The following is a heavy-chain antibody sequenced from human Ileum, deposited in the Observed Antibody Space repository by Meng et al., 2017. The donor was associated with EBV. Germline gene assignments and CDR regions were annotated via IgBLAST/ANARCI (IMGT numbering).Heavy chain of an antibody. J-gene: IGHJ4*02. CDR3: ARGARLAPFDY. CDR1: GESVSTNSAA. D-gene: IGHD6-19*01. V-gene: IGHV6-1*01. Sequence: QVKLSASGPGLVPPPQTLSRNCASSGESVSTNSAAWNWIRQPPSRGLEWLGRAYYRSKWYNEYAVSVKSRITINADTSKNQFSLQLNSVTPEDTAVYYCARGARLAPFDYWGQGTLVTVSS. CDR2: AYYRSKWYN.